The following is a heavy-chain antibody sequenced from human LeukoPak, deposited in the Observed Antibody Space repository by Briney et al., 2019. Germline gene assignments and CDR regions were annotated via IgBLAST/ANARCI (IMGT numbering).Heavy chain of an antibody. J-gene: IGHJ4*02. CDR2: ISSSSSFI. Sequence: PGGSLRLSCAASGFTFSSYSMNWVRQAPGKGLEWVSSISSSSSFIYYADSVKGRFTISRDNAKNSLYLQMNSLRAEDTAVYYCARGKGAMVRGVINPGDYWGQGTLVTVSS. CDR1: GFTFSSYS. V-gene: IGHV3-21*01. D-gene: IGHD3-10*01. CDR3: ARGKGAMVRGVINPGDY.